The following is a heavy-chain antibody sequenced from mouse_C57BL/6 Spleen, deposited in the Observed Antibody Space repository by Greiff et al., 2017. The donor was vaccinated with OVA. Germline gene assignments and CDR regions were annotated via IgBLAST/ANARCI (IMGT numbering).Heavy chain of an antibody. D-gene: IGHD2-5*01. CDR2: IYPGDGDT. CDR1: GYAFSSSW. Sequence: QVHVKQSGPELVKPGASVKISCKASGYAFSSSWMNWVKQRPGKGLEWIGRIYPGDGDTNYNGKFKGKATLTADKSSSTAYMQLSSLTSEDSAVYFCARSDSNYVGYFDYWGQGTTLTVSS. V-gene: IGHV1-82*01. J-gene: IGHJ2*01. CDR3: ARSDSNYVGYFDY.